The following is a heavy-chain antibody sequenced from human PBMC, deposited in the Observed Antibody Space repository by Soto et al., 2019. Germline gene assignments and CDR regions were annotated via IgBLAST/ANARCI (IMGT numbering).Heavy chain of an antibody. Sequence: PSETLSLTCAVSGYSISSGYSWGWIRQSPGKGLEWIGSVYYRGRSYSKSSVKSRVTISVDTSKNQFSLNLSSVTASDTAVYFCVSQRTSVLTQAYFDYWGPGALVTVSS. J-gene: IGHJ4*02. D-gene: IGHD2-8*01. CDR2: VYYRGRS. CDR3: VSQRTSVLTQAYFDY. CDR1: GYSISSGYS. V-gene: IGHV4-38-2*01.